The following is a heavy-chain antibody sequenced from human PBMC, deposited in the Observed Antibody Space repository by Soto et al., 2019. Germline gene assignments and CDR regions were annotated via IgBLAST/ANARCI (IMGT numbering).Heavy chain of an antibody. D-gene: IGHD1-1*01. J-gene: IGHJ5*02. CDR3: ARVAWTPGGYYNWLFDP. CDR1: GGTFSSYA. CDR2: IIPIFGTA. V-gene: IGHV1-69*01. Sequence: QVQLVQSGAEVKKHGSSVKVSCKASGGTFSSYAISWVRQAPGQGLEWMGGIIPIFGTANYAQKFQGRVTITADESTSTAYMELSSLRSEDTAVYYCARVAWTPGGYYNWLFDPWGQGTLVTVSS.